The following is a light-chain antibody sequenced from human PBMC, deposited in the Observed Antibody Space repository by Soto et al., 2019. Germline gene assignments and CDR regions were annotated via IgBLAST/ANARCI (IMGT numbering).Light chain of an antibody. CDR3: QYYGSSHSNT. V-gene: IGKV3-20*01. CDR2: GAS. Sequence: EILLTQSPGTLSLSPVERSTLSCMAIQSVLSNYLAWYQQKPGRAPRLLIYGASSRATGIPDRFSGSGSGTDFTLTISRLEPEDFAVYYCQYYGSSHSNTFGQGTRLEIK. CDR1: QSVLSNY. J-gene: IGKJ5*01.